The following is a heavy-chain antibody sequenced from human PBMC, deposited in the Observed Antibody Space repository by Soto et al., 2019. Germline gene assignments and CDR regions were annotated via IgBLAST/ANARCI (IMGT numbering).Heavy chain of an antibody. J-gene: IGHJ4*02. V-gene: IGHV1-46*01. D-gene: IGHD2-21*02. CDR1: GYDFFKYN. Sequence: WASVEVSCKTSGYDFFKYNIHWVRQAPGQGLEWMGVINPNGGYTRHAQKFQGRVIMTRDTSSKIVYMELSGLTSEDTAMYYCTRADSDVVILPDVRPLFDLWGQGALVTVSS. CDR2: INPNGGYT. CDR3: TRADSDVVILPDVRPLFDL.